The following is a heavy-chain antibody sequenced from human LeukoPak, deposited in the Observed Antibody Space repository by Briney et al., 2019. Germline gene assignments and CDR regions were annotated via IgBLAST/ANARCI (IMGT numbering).Heavy chain of an antibody. D-gene: IGHD3-9*01. Sequence: GGSLRLSFAASGFPFSRHSMNWVRQAPGKGLEWVSSISSSSSYIYYADSVKGRFTISRDNAKNSLYRQMNSLRAEDTAVYYCARKVGLTGPWGQGTLVTVSS. V-gene: IGHV3-21*01. CDR2: ISSSSSYI. J-gene: IGHJ5*02. CDR3: ARKVGLTGP. CDR1: GFPFSRHS.